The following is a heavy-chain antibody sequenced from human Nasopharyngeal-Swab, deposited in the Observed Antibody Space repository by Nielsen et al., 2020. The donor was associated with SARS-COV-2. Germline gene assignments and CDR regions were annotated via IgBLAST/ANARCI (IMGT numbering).Heavy chain of an antibody. CDR1: GFTFSGSA. CDR3: ARCGGDCYHDAFDI. V-gene: IGHV3-73*01. J-gene: IGHJ3*02. D-gene: IGHD2-21*02. CDR2: IRSKANSYAT. Sequence: GESLKISCAASGFTFSGSAMHWVRQASGKGLEWVGRIRSKANSYATAYAASVKGRFTISRDDSKNTAYLQMNSLKTEDTAMYYCARCGGDCYHDAFDIWGQGTMVTVSS.